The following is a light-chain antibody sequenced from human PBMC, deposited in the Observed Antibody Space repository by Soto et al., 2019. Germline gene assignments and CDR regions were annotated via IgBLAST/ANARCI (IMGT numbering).Light chain of an antibody. CDR3: SSYTTSNTRQIV. V-gene: IGLV2-14*03. Sequence: QSVLTQPASVSVSTAQSITISCTGTSRDVGGYNYVSWYQHHPGKAPKLMNYDVSNRPSGVSNRFSGSKSGNTASLTISGLQPEDEADYYCSSYTTSNTRQIVFGTGTKVTVL. J-gene: IGLJ1*01. CDR2: DVS. CDR1: SRDVGGYNY.